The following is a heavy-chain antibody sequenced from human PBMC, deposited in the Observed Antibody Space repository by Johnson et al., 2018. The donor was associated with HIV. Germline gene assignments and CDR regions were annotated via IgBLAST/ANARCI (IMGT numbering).Heavy chain of an antibody. J-gene: IGHJ3*02. D-gene: IGHD3-3*01. CDR2: IWYDGSNK. Sequence: QVQLVESGGGLVQPGRSLRLSCAASGFTFSSYGMHWVRQAPGKGLEWVAVIWYDGSNKYYADSVKGRFTISRDNSKNTLYLQMNILRAEDTAVYYCAKDFVDFWGGYYRFGAFDIWGQGTMVTVSS. CDR3: AKDFVDFWGGYYRFGAFDI. CDR1: GFTFSSYG. V-gene: IGHV3-33*06.